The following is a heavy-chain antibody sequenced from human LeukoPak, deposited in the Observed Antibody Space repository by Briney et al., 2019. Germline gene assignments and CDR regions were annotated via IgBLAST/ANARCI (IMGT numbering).Heavy chain of an antibody. CDR2: ISYDGTNN. J-gene: IGHJ6*01. Sequence: PGGSLSLSCAVSGFTFSSYGMLWVRQAPGMGLKWLAVISYDGTNNYYADSVKGRFTISRDNSKTSLYLQMNSLSGEDTAVYYCAKSEYYYDSSGYRRAEYYYYGMDVWGEGTTDTVSS. D-gene: IGHD3-22*01. CDR3: AKSEYYYDSSGYRRAEYYYYGMDV. CDR1: GFTFSSYG. V-gene: IGHV3-30*18.